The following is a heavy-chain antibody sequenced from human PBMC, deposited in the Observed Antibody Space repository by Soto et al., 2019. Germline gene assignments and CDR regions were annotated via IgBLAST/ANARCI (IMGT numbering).Heavy chain of an antibody. D-gene: IGHD2-15*01. CDR1: GFTFSSYA. Sequence: GESLKISCAASGFTFSSYAMSWVRQAPGKGLEWVSAISGSGGSTYYADSVRGRFTISRDNSKNTLYLQMNSLRAEDTAVYYCAKGRKNNVAASDYWGQGTLVTVSS. V-gene: IGHV3-23*01. CDR3: AKGRKNNVAASDY. J-gene: IGHJ4*02. CDR2: ISGSGGST.